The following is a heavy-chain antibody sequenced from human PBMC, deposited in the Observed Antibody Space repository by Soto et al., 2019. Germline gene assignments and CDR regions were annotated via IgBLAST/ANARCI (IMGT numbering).Heavy chain of an antibody. CDR2: ISVYNGNT. J-gene: IGHJ5*02. Sequence: ASVKVSCKASGYTFTSYGINWVRQAPGQGLEWMGLISVYNGNTNYAQRLQGRVIMTTDTSRSTAYMELRSLRSDDTAVYYCARDNPYVTYSSSWSPGGWFDPWGQGTLVTVSS. CDR1: GYTFTSYG. D-gene: IGHD6-13*01. V-gene: IGHV1-18*01. CDR3: ARDNPYVTYSSSWSPGGWFDP.